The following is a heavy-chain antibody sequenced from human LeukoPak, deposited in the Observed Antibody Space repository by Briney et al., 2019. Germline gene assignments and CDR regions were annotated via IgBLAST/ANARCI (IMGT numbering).Heavy chain of an antibody. J-gene: IGHJ6*04. Sequence: GGSLRLSCAASGFSFDDYGMSWVRQAPGKGLEWVSGINWNGGSTGYADSVKGRFTISRDNAKNSLSLQMNSLRAEDTAVYYRAELGITMIGGVWGKGTTVTISS. CDR3: AELGITMIGGV. CDR2: INWNGGST. CDR1: GFSFDDYG. V-gene: IGHV3-20*04. D-gene: IGHD3-10*02.